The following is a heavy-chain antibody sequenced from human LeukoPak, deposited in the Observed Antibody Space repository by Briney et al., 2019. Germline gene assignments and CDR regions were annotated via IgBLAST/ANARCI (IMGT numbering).Heavy chain of an antibody. Sequence: GGSLRLSCAASGFTFSSYWMSWVRQAPGKGPEWVANIKPDGSEKYYMDSVKGRFTMSRDNAKNSLYLQIDSLTVEDTAVYYCARVTGGAFDPRGQGTLVTVSS. J-gene: IGHJ5*02. CDR1: GFTFSSYW. D-gene: IGHD1-14*01. V-gene: IGHV3-7*01. CDR3: ARVTGGAFDP. CDR2: IKPDGSEK.